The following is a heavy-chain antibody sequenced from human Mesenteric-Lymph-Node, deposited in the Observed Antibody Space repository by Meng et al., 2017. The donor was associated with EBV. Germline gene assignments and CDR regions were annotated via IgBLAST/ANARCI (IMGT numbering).Heavy chain of an antibody. CDR3: ARGTIFGIVVTYFDY. CDR2: ISQSGDT. D-gene: IGHD3-3*01. Sequence: QWHLHPGGAGPFEPSETLSLTCAASGGSFSGYHWSWIRQPPGKGLEYIGEISQSGDTNYNPSLKSRVTISVDTSRNQFSLKMRSVTAADTAVYYCARGTIFGIVVTYFDYWSQGNLVTVSS. J-gene: IGHJ4*02. V-gene: IGHV4-34*01. CDR1: GGSFSGYH.